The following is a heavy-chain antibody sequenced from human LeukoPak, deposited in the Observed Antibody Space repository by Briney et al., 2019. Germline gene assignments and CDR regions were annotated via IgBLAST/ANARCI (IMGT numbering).Heavy chain of an antibody. Sequence: PSETLSLTCTVSGGSLSTYYWTWLRQPPGKGLEWVGYIYYTGSANYNPSVKSRVTISVDTSKNQFSLRLNAVTAADAAVYYCARVYGSGYDFRGAFDIWGQGTMVTVSS. CDR2: IYYTGSA. D-gene: IGHD5-12*01. CDR1: GGSLSTYY. V-gene: IGHV4-59*01. J-gene: IGHJ3*02. CDR3: ARVYGSGYDFRGAFDI.